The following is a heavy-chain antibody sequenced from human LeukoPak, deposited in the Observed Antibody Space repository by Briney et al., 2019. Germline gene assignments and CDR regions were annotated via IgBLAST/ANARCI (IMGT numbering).Heavy chain of an antibody. CDR3: TTAALGR. Sequence: GGSLRLSCAASGFTFSYAWTSWVRQAPGKGLEWVGRIKSKTDGGTTDYAAPVEGRFTISRDDSKDTLYLQMNSLKTEDTAVYFCTTAALGRWGQGTLVTVSS. CDR2: IKSKTDGGTT. V-gene: IGHV3-15*01. J-gene: IGHJ1*01. CDR1: GFTFSYAW.